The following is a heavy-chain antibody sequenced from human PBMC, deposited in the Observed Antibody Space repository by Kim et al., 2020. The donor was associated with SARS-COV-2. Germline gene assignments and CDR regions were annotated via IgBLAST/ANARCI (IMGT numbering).Heavy chain of an antibody. CDR3: AKAANDTTALDY. J-gene: IGHJ4*02. CDR1: GFTFSSYG. CDR2: ISYDGSNK. D-gene: IGHD3-22*01. Sequence: GGSLRLSCAASGFTFSSYGMHWVRQAQGKGLEWVAVISYDGSNKYYEDSVKGRFTISRDNSKNTLYLQMNSLRAEDTAVYYCAKAANDTTALDYWGQGTL. V-gene: IGHV3-30*18.